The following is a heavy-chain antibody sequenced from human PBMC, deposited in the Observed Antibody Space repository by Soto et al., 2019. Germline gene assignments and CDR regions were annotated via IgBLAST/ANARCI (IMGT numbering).Heavy chain of an antibody. CDR1: GGSFSTSY. J-gene: IGHJ4*02. CDR2: VYTSGGP. CDR3: ARQSHPLEPFDY. D-gene: IGHD3-3*01. V-gene: IGHV4-4*07. Sequence: QVQLQESGPGLVKPSETLSLTCTVSGGSFSTSYWSCIRQPAGKGLEWIGRVYTSGGPNYNPSLKRRATMSVDTSTKHFSLRLSSVTAADTAVYYCARQSHPLEPFDYWGQGTLVPVSS.